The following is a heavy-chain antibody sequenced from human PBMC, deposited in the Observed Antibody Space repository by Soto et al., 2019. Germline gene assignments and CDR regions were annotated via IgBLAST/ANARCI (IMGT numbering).Heavy chain of an antibody. CDR2: IKSKTDGGTT. CDR1: GFTFSNAW. Sequence: GGSLRLSCAASGFTFSNAWMNWVRQAPGKGLEWVGRIKSKTDGGTTDYAAPVKGRFTISRDDSKNTLYLQMNSLKTEDTAVYYCARDGLLWFGELFDFDYWGQGTLVTVSS. V-gene: IGHV3-15*07. CDR3: ARDGLLWFGELFDFDY. J-gene: IGHJ4*02. D-gene: IGHD3-10*01.